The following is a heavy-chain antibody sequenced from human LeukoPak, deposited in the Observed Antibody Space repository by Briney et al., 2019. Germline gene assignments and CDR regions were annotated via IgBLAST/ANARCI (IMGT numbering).Heavy chain of an antibody. V-gene: IGHV4-34*01. CDR1: GGSFSGYY. CDR2: INHSGST. J-gene: IGHJ4*02. CDR3: ARCGGTTVLTQYIDN. D-gene: IGHD3-16*01. Sequence: SETLSLTCAVYGGSFSGYYWSWIRQPPGKGLEWIGEINHSGSTNYNPSLKSRVTISVDTSKNQFSLKLSSVTAADTAVYYCARCGGTTVLTQYIDNWGQGVLVTVSS.